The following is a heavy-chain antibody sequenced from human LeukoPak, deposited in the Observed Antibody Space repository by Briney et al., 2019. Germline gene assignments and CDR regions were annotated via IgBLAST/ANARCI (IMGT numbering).Heavy chain of an antibody. Sequence: GESLKISCKGSGYSFTSYWISWVRQMPGKGLEWMGRIDPSDSYTSYSPSFQGHVTISADKSISTAYLQWSSLKASDTAMYYCASTLGYCSGGSCQGDYYFDYWGQGTLVTVSS. V-gene: IGHV5-10-1*01. J-gene: IGHJ4*02. D-gene: IGHD2-15*01. CDR1: GYSFTSYW. CDR3: ASTLGYCSGGSCQGDYYFDY. CDR2: IDPSDSYT.